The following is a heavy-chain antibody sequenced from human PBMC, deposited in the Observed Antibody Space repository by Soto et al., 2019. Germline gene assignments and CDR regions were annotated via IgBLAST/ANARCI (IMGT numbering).Heavy chain of an antibody. D-gene: IGHD1-1*01. CDR1: GFSISYYW. CDR3: ARGTNYYYYGMDV. Sequence: GGSLRLSCTASVSGFSISYYWMSWVRQAPGKGLEWVSYISSSSSVIYYADSVKGRFTISRDNAKNSLYLQMNSLRDEDTAVYYCARGTNYYYYGMDVWGQGTTVTVSS. J-gene: IGHJ6*02. V-gene: IGHV3-48*02. CDR2: ISSSSSVI.